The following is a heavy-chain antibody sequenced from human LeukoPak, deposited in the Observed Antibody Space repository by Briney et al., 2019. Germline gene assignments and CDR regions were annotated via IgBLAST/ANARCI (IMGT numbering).Heavy chain of an antibody. V-gene: IGHV1-2*02. CDR3: ARVKYCSGGSCYGTWDYYYYMDV. J-gene: IGHJ6*03. CDR1: GYTFTDYY. CDR2: INPNSGGT. D-gene: IGHD2-15*01. Sequence: ASVKVSCKASGYTFTDYYMHWVRQAPGQGLEWMGWINPNSGGTNYAQKFQGRVTMTRDTSISTAYMELSRLRSDDTAVYYCARVKYCSGGSCYGTWDYYYYMDVWGKGTTVTVSS.